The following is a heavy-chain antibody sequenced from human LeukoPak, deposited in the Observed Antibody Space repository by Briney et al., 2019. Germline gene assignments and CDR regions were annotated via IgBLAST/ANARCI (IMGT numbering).Heavy chain of an antibody. CDR1: GASISTYY. V-gene: IGHV4-4*07. Sequence: SETLSLTCSVSGASISTYYWNWIRQSAGKGLEWIGRIYTSGNTNYNPSLKSRVTMSADTSKNQLSLKLSSVTAADTAVYYCARGGYCSSSSCYPYNMDVWGKGTTVTVSS. CDR2: IYTSGNT. D-gene: IGHD2-2*03. CDR3: ARGGYCSSSSCYPYNMDV. J-gene: IGHJ6*03.